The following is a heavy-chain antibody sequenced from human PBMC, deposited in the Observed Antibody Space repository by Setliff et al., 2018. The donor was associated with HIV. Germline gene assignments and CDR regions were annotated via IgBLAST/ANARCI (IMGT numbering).Heavy chain of an antibody. CDR1: GYTFIGYN. D-gene: IGHD2-15*01. J-gene: IGHJ4*02. Sequence: ASVKVSCKASGYTFIGYNMHWVRQAPGQGLEWMGWINPSSGGTNYAQKFQGRGIMTRDTSISTAYMELSRLRSDDTAVYYCARALDSSADIEGYFDFWGQGMLVTVPQ. CDR2: INPSSGGT. V-gene: IGHV1-2*02. CDR3: ARALDSSADIEGYFDF.